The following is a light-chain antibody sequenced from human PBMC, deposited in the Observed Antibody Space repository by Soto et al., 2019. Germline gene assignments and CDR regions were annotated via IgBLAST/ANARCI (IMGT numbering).Light chain of an antibody. CDR1: SSNIGSHP. CDR2: GDN. CDR3: ASWDNSLNGLYV. V-gene: IGLV1-44*01. J-gene: IGLJ1*01. Sequence: QSVLTQPPSASGTPGQRVTISCSGSSSNIGSHPVNWYQQLPGTAPKLLLYGDNQRPSGVPDRFSASKSGASASLAISGLQSEDDATYCCASWDNSLNGLYVFGSGIKVAVL.